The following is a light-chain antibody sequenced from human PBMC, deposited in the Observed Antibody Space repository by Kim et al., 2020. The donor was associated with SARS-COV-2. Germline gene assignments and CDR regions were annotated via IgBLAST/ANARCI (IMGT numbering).Light chain of an antibody. CDR1: SSNIGAGYD. CDR2: GNS. J-gene: IGLJ2*01. CDR3: QSYDSSLNIRV. V-gene: IGLV1-40*01. Sequence: QSVLTQPPSVSGAPGQRVTISCTGSSSNIGAGYDVHWYHQVPGTAPKLLIHGNSNRPSGIPDRFSGSKSGTSASLAITGLQAEDDADYYCQSYDSSLNIRVFGGGTQLTVL.